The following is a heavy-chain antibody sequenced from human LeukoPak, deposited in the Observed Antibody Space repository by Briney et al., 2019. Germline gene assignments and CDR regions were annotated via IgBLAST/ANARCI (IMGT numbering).Heavy chain of an antibody. V-gene: IGHV1-2*02. CDR1: GYTFTGYY. CDR3: ARARDPNWNFAGHDAFDM. J-gene: IGHJ3*02. CDR2: INPNSGGT. D-gene: IGHD1-7*01. Sequence: ASVKVSCKASGYTFTGYYMHLVRQAPGQGLEWMGWINPNSGGTNYAQKCQGRVTMTRDTSISTAYMELSRLRSDDTAVYYCARARDPNWNFAGHDAFDMWGQGTMVTVSS.